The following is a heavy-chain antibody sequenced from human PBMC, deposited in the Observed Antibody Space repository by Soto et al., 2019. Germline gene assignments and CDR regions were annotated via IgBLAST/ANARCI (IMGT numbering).Heavy chain of an antibody. CDR3: ARACSGGSCEAEGWFDP. D-gene: IGHD2-15*01. Sequence: AVKVSCKASGGTFSSYAISWVRQAGGRGLEWMGGIIPIFGTANYAQKFQGRVTITADESTSTAYMELSSLRSEDTAGYYCARACSGGSCEAEGWFDPWGQGTLVTVSS. V-gene: IGHV1-69*13. CDR1: GGTFSSYA. CDR2: IIPIFGTA. J-gene: IGHJ5*02.